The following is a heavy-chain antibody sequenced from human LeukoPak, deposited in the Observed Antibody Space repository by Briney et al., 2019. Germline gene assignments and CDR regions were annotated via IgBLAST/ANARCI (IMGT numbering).Heavy chain of an antibody. CDR3: ARDRGDLDY. D-gene: IGHD3-16*01. Sequence: PGGSLRPSWAASGFTFSSYAMHWVRQAPGKGLEWVAVISYDGSNKYYADSVKGRFTISRDNSKNTLYLQMNSLRAEDTAVYYCARDRGDLDYWGQGTLVTVSS. CDR2: ISYDGSNK. CDR1: GFTFSSYA. J-gene: IGHJ4*02. V-gene: IGHV3-30-3*01.